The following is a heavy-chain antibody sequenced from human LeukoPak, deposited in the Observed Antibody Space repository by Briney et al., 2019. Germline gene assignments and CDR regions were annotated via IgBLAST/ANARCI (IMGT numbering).Heavy chain of an antibody. Sequence: GASVKVSCKASGYTFTGYDMHWGRQAPGQGLEWMGWINPNSGGTNYAQKFQGRVTMTRDMSTSTVYMELSSLRSEDTAVYYCARVRMSGYSYGDAFDIWGQGTTVTVSS. CDR1: GYTFTGYD. V-gene: IGHV1-2*02. D-gene: IGHD5-18*01. CDR3: ARVRMSGYSYGDAFDI. CDR2: INPNSGGT. J-gene: IGHJ3*02.